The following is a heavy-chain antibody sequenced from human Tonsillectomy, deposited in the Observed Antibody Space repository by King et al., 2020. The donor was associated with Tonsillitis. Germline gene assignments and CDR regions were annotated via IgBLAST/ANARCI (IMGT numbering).Heavy chain of an antibody. CDR3: ARNYYYGSGGYYGLSAAFDI. CDR1: GLTFSKYW. D-gene: IGHD3-10*01. CDR2: IKSDGSST. V-gene: IGHV3-74*01. J-gene: IGHJ3*02. Sequence: VQLVESGGGLVQPGGSLRLSCAASGLTFSKYWMHWVRQAPGKGLVWVSRIKSDGSSTSYADSVRGRFTISRDNAKNTLYLQMNSLRVEDTAVYYCARNYYYGSGGYYGLSAAFDIWGQGTMVTVSS.